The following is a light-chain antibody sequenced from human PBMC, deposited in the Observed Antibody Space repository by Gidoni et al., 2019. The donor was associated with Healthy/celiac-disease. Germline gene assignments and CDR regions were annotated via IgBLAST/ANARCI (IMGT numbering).Light chain of an antibody. V-gene: IGLV1-36*01. Sequence: QSVLTQPPSASAASRQRVTISCSGSSSNIGNNAVNWYQQLPGKAPKLLIYYDDLLPSGVSDRFSGSKSGTSASLAISGLQSEDEADYCCAAWDDSLNGWVFGGGTKLTVL. CDR2: YDD. J-gene: IGLJ3*02. CDR1: SSNIGNNA. CDR3: AAWDDSLNGWV.